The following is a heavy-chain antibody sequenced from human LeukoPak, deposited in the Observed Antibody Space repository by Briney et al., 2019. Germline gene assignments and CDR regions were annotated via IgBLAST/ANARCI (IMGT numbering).Heavy chain of an antibody. CDR2: IIPILGIA. CDR1: GGTFSSYA. D-gene: IGHD3-10*01. CDR3: ARDDFGELDS. J-gene: IGHJ4*02. V-gene: IGHV1-69*04. Sequence: GASVKVSCKASGGTFSSYAISWVRQAPGQGLEWMGRIIPILGIANYAQRFQGRVTITADKSTSTAYMELSSLRSEDTAVYYCARDDFGELDSWGQGTLVTVSS.